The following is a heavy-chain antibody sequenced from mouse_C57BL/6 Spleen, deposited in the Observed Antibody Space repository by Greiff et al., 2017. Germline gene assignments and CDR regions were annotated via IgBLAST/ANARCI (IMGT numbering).Heavy chain of an antibody. V-gene: IGHV14-4*01. CDR2: IDPENGDT. CDR3: ITGVITTPIAY. D-gene: IGHD2-4*01. CDR1: GFNIKDDY. Sequence: EVQLQESGAELVRPGASVKLSCTASGFNIKDDYMHWVKQRPEQGLEWIGWIDPENGDTEYASKFQGKATITADTSSNTAYLQLSSLTSEDTAVYYCITGVITTPIAYWGQGTLVTVSA. J-gene: IGHJ3*01.